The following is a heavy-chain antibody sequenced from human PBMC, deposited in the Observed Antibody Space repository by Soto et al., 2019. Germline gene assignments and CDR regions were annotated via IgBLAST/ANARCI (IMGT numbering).Heavy chain of an antibody. CDR3: ARDPSASDYGSGSYNPGVYYYYGMDV. J-gene: IGHJ6*02. Sequence: ASVKVSCKASGYTFTSYGISWVRQAPGQGLEWMGWISAYNGNTNYAQKLQGRVTMTTDTSTSTAYMELRSLRSDDTAVYYCARDPSASDYGSGSYNPGVYYYYGMDVWGQGTTVTVSS. D-gene: IGHD3-10*01. CDR2: ISAYNGNT. CDR1: GYTFTSYG. V-gene: IGHV1-18*01.